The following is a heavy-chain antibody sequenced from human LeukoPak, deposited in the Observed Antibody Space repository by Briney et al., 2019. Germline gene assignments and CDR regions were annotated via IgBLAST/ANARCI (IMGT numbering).Heavy chain of an antibody. J-gene: IGHJ4*02. CDR1: GLTFSDYA. D-gene: IGHD2-15*01. CDR3: AKDYSDSRVADVFFEY. V-gene: IGHV3-23*01. CDR2: ITSGFTP. Sequence: WGSLSLSCAASGLTFSDYAMSWFRQAPGKGLEWVSGITSGFTPHYADSVKGRFTISRENSKNTFHLQLNSLRAEDTAVYYCAKDYSDSRVADVFFEYWHRGTLVTVSS.